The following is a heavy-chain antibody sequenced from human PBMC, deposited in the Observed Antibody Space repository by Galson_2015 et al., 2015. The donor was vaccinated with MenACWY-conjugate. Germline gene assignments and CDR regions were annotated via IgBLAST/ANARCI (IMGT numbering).Heavy chain of an antibody. CDR1: GFTFSNAW. CDR2: IKSKTDGGTT. V-gene: IGHV3-15*01. J-gene: IGHJ4*02. Sequence: SLRLSCAVSGFTFSNAWMSWVRQAPGKGLEWVGRIKSKTDGGTTDYAAPVKGRFTISRDDSKNTLYLQMSSLKTEDTAVYYCTTRRLGELLHDYWGQGTLVTVSS. D-gene: IGHD3-10*01. CDR3: TTRRLGELLHDY.